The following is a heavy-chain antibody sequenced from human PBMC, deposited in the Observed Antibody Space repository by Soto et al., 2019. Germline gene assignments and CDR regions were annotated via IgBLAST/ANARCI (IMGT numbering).Heavy chain of an antibody. CDR3: ARHPGSGEAY. CDR2: IYYSGST. CDR1: GGSISSDY. J-gene: IGHJ1*01. V-gene: IGHV4-59*08. D-gene: IGHD3-10*01. Sequence: SKTLSLTCTVSGGSISSDYWSCIRQPPGKGLEWIGYIYYSGSTNYNPSLKSRVTISVDTSKNQFSLKLSSVTAADTAVYYCARHPGSGEAYSGQGTLVIVSA.